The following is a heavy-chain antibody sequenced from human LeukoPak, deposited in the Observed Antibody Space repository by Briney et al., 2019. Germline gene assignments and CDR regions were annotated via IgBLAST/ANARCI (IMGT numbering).Heavy chain of an antibody. V-gene: IGHV3-23*01. CDR1: GFSFSSYA. Sequence: PGGSLRLSCAASGFSFSSYAMSWVRQAPGKGLEWVSGISGSGGSRYYADSVKGRFTITRDNSKNTVYLQMNSRRAEDTALYYWTKVHGGGILMVYALRYYFDYWGQGTLVTVSS. J-gene: IGHJ4*02. CDR2: ISGSGGSR. D-gene: IGHD2-8*01. CDR3: TKVHGGGILMVYALRYYFDY.